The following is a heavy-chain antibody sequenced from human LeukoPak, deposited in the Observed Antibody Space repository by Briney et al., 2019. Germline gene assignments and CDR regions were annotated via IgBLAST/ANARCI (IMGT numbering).Heavy chain of an antibody. D-gene: IGHD3-10*01. CDR2: ISAYNGNT. Sequence: ASVKVSCKASGYTFTTYDVSWVRQAPGQGLEWVGWISAYNGNTNYAQKLQGRVTMTTDTSTSTAYMELRSLRSDDTAVYYCARGYYYGSGSYYNVVGEFDYWGQGTLVTVSS. J-gene: IGHJ4*02. CDR1: GYTFTTYD. V-gene: IGHV1-18*01. CDR3: ARGYYYGSGSYYNVVGEFDY.